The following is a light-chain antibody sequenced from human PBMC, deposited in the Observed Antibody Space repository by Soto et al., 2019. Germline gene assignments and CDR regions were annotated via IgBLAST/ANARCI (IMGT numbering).Light chain of an antibody. J-gene: IGLJ1*01. CDR3: SSYAGSSTYV. CDR1: SSDVGGYDY. Sequence: QSALTQPPSASGSPGQSVTISCTGTSSDVGGYDYVSWYQQHPGKAPKLMIYEVSKRPSGAPDRFSGSKSGNTASLTVSGLQAEDEADYYCSSYAGSSTYVFGTGTKVTVL. CDR2: EVS. V-gene: IGLV2-8*01.